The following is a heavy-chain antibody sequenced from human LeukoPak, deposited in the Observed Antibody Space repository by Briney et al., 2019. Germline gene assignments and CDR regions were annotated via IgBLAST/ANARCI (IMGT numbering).Heavy chain of an antibody. CDR3: ASSDSSGYTFDY. J-gene: IGHJ4*02. CDR1: GGSISSHY. V-gene: IGHV4-59*11. D-gene: IGHD3-22*01. CDR2: IYYSGST. Sequence: SETLSLTCTVSGGSISSHYWSWIRQPPGKGLEWIGYIYYSGSTNYNPSLKSRVTISVDTSKNQFSLKLSSVTAADMAVYYCASSDSSGYTFDYWGQGTLVTVPS.